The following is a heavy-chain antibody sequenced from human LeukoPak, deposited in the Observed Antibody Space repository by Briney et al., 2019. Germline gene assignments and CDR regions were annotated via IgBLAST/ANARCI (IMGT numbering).Heavy chain of an antibody. CDR2: ISSSSSYI. D-gene: IGHD6-19*01. Sequence: PGGSLRLSCAASGFTFSSYSMNWVRQAPGKGLEWVSSISSSSSYIYYADSVKGRFTISRDNAKNSLCLQMNSLRAEDTAVYYCARFSGYSSGRYFDYWGQGTLVTVSS. V-gene: IGHV3-21*01. CDR3: ARFSGYSSGRYFDY. J-gene: IGHJ4*02. CDR1: GFTFSSYS.